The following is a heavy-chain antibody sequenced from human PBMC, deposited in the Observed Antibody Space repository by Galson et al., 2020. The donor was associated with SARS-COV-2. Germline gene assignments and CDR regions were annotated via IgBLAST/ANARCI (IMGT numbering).Heavy chain of an antibody. J-gene: IGHJ4*02. D-gene: IGHD4-4*01. CDR3: ARDSQGGNDYNYLLF. V-gene: IGHV1-46*01. CDR2: INPRGGGT. Sequence: ASVTVSCKASGYTFTSYYIHWLRQAPGQGLEWMGIINPRGGGTTYAQKFQGRVTMTRDTSTSTVYMELSSLRSEDTAVYYCARDSQGGNDYNYLLFWGQGTLVTVSS. CDR1: GYTFTSYY.